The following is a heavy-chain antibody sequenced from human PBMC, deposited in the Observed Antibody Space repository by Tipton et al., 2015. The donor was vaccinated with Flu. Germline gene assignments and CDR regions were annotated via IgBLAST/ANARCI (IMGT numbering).Heavy chain of an antibody. Sequence: GLVKPSETLSLTCAVFGGSFSSDFYWAWIRQFPGKGLEWIGTVSRTGSTIYNPSLKSRVTLPVDRSKNQFSLRLASVTAADAAVYFCARRDFSNYVSDPKNWFDSWGQGTLVTVSS. V-gene: IGHV4-38-2*01. J-gene: IGHJ5*01. D-gene: IGHD4-11*01. CDR3: ARRDFSNYVSDPKNWFDS. CDR1: GGSFSSDFY. CDR2: VSRTGST.